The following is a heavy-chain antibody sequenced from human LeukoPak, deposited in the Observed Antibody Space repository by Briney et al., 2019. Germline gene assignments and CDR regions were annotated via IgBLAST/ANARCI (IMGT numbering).Heavy chain of an antibody. CDR2: ITSGGGTT. D-gene: IGHD6-25*01. Sequence: GGSLRLSCAASGFTFSNYAMSWVRQAPGKALVWVSAITSGGGTTYYAGSVKGRFTISRDNSKNTLYLQMNRLRAEDTAVYYCARDPPRAAWVFDYWGQGTLVSVSS. J-gene: IGHJ4*02. CDR3: ARDPPRAAWVFDY. V-gene: IGHV3-23*01. CDR1: GFTFSNYA.